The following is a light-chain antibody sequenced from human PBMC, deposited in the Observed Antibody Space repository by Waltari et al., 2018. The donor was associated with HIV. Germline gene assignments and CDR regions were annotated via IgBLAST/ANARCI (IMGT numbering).Light chain of an antibody. Sequence: QSVLTQPPSASGPPRPRVTISRSGSLFRIGSNSAYWCQPLPGTAPKLLIYRNNQRPSGVPDRFSGSKSGTSASLAISGLRSEDEADYYCAAWDDSLSGYVFGTGTKVTVL. CDR3: AAWDDSLSGYV. V-gene: IGLV1-47*01. CDR2: RNN. J-gene: IGLJ1*01. CDR1: LFRIGSNS.